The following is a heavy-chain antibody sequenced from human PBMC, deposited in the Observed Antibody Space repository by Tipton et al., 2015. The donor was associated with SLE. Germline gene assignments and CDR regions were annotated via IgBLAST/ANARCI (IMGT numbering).Heavy chain of an antibody. D-gene: IGHD1-26*01. J-gene: IGHJ6*03. CDR1: GGSISSGSYY. CDR3: ARSQWEPGYMGV. CDR2: IYTSGST. V-gene: IGHV4-61*02. Sequence: TLSLTCTVSGGSISSGSYYWSWIRQPAGKGLEWIGRIYTSGSTNYNPSLKSRVTISVDTSKNQFSLKLSSVTAADTAVYYCARSQWEPGYMGVWGKGTTVTVSS.